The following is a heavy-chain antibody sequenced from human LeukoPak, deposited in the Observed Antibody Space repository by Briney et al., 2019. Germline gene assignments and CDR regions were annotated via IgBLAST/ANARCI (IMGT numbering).Heavy chain of an antibody. CDR3: ARGSGGSSWYLEHFQH. Sequence: GASVRVSCKASGYTFTGYYMHWVRQAPGQGLEWMGWINPNSGGTNYAQKFQGRVTMTRDTSISTAYMELSRLRSDDTAVYYCARGSGGSSWYLEHFQHWGQGTLVTVSS. CDR2: INPNSGGT. V-gene: IGHV1-2*02. CDR1: GYTFTGYY. D-gene: IGHD6-13*01. J-gene: IGHJ1*01.